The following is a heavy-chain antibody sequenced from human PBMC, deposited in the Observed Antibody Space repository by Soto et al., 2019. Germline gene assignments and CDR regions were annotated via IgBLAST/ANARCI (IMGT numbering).Heavy chain of an antibody. Sequence: PSETLSLTCAAYGGSFSGYHWTWIRQPPGRGLEWIGEITHRGSPNYNPSLKSRVTISLDMSKNQFPLNLWSVTAADTAMYYCARIPGSDYSDPHDYWGQGTLVTVPS. J-gene: IGHJ4*02. CDR2: ITHRGSP. D-gene: IGHD4-17*01. V-gene: IGHV4-34*01. CDR1: GGSFSGYH. CDR3: ARIPGSDYSDPHDY.